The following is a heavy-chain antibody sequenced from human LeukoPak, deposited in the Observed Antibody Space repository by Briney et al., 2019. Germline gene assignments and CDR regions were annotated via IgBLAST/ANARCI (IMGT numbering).Heavy chain of an antibody. V-gene: IGHV4-39*01. CDR3: ARHRNVNWFDP. Sequence: SETLSLTCTVSGGSISSSSYYWGWIRQPPGKGLEWIGSIYYSGSTYYNPSLKSRVTISVDTSKNQFSLKLSSVTAADTAVYYCARHRNVNWFDPWGQGTLVTVSS. CDR1: GGSISSSSYY. CDR2: IYYSGST. J-gene: IGHJ5*02. D-gene: IGHD3-10*02.